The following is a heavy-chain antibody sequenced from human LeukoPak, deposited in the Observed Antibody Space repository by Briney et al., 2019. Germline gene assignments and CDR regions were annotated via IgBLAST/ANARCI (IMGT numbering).Heavy chain of an antibody. D-gene: IGHD3-3*01. CDR1: GFTFSSYA. Sequence: GGSLSLSCAASGFTFSSYAISWVRQPPGKGLDWVSVISGSGGSTYYADSVKGRFTISRDNSKNTLYLKMNSLRAEDTAVYYCAKDRTIFGVADQPFDYWGQGTLVTVSS. CDR3: AKDRTIFGVADQPFDY. J-gene: IGHJ4*02. CDR2: ISGSGGST. V-gene: IGHV3-23*01.